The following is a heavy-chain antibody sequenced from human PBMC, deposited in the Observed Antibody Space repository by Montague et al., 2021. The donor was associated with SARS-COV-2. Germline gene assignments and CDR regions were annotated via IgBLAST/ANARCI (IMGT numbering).Heavy chain of an antibody. CDR2: INHSGST. V-gene: IGHV4-34*01. D-gene: IGHD6-19*01. Sequence: SETLSLTCAVYGGSFSGYYWSWIRKPPGKGLEWIGEINHSGSTNYNPSLKSRVTISVDTSKNQFTLKLSSVTAADTAVYYCAGGSRQWLVRPPHYYYFDYWGQGTLVTVSS. J-gene: IGHJ4*02. CDR1: GGSFSGYY. CDR3: AGGSRQWLVRPPHYYYFDY.